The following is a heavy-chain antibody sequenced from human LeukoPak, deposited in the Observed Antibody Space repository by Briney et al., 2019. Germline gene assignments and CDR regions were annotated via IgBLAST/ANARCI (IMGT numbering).Heavy chain of an antibody. Sequence: SETLSLTCTVSGGSISSSSYYWGWIRQPPGKGLEWIGSIYYSGSTYYNPSLKSRVTISVDTSKNQFSLKLSSVTAADTAVYYCASRNPYFSSSFRGIDYWGQGTLVTVSS. CDR1: GGSISSSSYY. D-gene: IGHD6-6*01. CDR2: IYYSGST. J-gene: IGHJ4*02. V-gene: IGHV4-39*07. CDR3: ASRNPYFSSSFRGIDY.